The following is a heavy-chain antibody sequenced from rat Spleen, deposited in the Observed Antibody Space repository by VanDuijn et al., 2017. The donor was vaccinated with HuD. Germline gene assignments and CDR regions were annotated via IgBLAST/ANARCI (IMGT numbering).Heavy chain of an antibody. D-gene: IGHD1-4*01. CDR3: ATAGTRVSRFAY. Sequence: EVQLVESDGGLVQPGRSLKLSCAVSGFTFSDYYMAWVRQAPTKGLEWVASISSGGGNTYYRDSVKGRFTISRDNAKSTLYLQIDSLRSEDTATYYCATAGTRVSRFAYWGQGTLVTVSS. CDR2: ISSGGGNT. V-gene: IGHV5-25*01. J-gene: IGHJ3*01. CDR1: GFTFSDYY.